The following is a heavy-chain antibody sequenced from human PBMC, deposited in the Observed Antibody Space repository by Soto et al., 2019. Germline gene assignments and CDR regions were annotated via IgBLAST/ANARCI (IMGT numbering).Heavy chain of an antibody. CDR2: IRSKANSYAT. Sequence: EVQLVESGGGLVQPGGSLKLSCAASGFTFSGSAMHWVRQASGKGLEWVGRIRSKANSYATAYAASVKGRFTISRDDSKNTAYLQMNSLKTEDTAVYYCTRYRSGSLPFQHWGQGTLVTVS. CDR3: TRYRSGSLPFQH. J-gene: IGHJ1*01. CDR1: GFTFSGSA. V-gene: IGHV3-73*01. D-gene: IGHD1-26*01.